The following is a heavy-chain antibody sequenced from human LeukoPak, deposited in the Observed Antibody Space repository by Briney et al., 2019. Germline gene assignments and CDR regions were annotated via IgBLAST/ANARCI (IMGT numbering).Heavy chain of an antibody. J-gene: IGHJ6*02. CDR3: ARGGGLDV. D-gene: IGHD3-16*01. V-gene: IGHV3-7*03. CDR2: INHNGNVN. CDR1: GFTFSSYW. Sequence: GGSLRLSCAASGFTFSSYWMNWARQAPGKGLEWVASINHNGNVNYCVDSVKGRFTISRDNAKNSLYLQMSNLRAEDTAVYFCARGGGLDVWGQGATVTVSS.